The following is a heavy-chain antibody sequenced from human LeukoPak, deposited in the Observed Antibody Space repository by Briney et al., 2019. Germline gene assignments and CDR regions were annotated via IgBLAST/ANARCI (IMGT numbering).Heavy chain of an antibody. CDR1: GLTVSSNC. Sequence: QTGGSLRLSCAASGLTVSSNCMSWVRQAPGKGLEWVSLIYSGGSAYYTDSVKGRFTISRDNSKNTLYLQMNSLRPDDTAVYYCATVSLTPFDYWGQGTLVTVSS. D-gene: IGHD3-9*01. CDR3: ATVSLTPFDY. J-gene: IGHJ4*02. V-gene: IGHV3-53*05. CDR2: IYSGGSA.